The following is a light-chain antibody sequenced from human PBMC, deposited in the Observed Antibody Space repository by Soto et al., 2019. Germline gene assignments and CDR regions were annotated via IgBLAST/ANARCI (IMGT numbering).Light chain of an antibody. V-gene: IGKV1-5*01. CDR1: QSISSW. CDR3: QQYNSFPLT. Sequence: DIQMTQSPSTLSASVGDRVTITCRASQSISSWLAWYQQKPGKAPKLLIYDASSLESGVPSRFSGSGSGTEFSLTISSLQPDDFATYYCQQYNSFPLTFGGGTKVEIK. J-gene: IGKJ4*01. CDR2: DAS.